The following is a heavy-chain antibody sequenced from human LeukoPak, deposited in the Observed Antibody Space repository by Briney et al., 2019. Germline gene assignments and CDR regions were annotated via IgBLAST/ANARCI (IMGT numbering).Heavy chain of an antibody. CDR2: IYPGDSDT. CDR1: GCSFTSYW. D-gene: IGHD6-6*01. V-gene: IGHV5-51*01. Sequence: GESLKISCKGSGCSFTSYWIGWVRQMPGKGLEWMGIIYPGDSDTRYSPSFQGQVTISADKSISTAYLQWSSLKASDTAMYYCARLRREYSSSSGAFDIWGQGTMVTVSS. CDR3: ARLRREYSSSSGAFDI. J-gene: IGHJ3*02.